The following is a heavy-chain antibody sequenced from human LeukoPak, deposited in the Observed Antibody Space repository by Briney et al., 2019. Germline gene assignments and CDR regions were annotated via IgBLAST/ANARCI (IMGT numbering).Heavy chain of an antibody. CDR2: IWYDGSNK. CDR1: GFTFSSYG. Sequence: GGSLRLSCAASGFTFSSYGMHWVRQAPGKGLEWVAVIWYDGSNKYYADSVKGRFTISRDNSKNTLYLQMNSLRAEDTAVYYCARARGNQLDAFDIWGQGTMVTVSS. D-gene: IGHD1-14*01. CDR3: ARARGNQLDAFDI. V-gene: IGHV3-33*01. J-gene: IGHJ3*02.